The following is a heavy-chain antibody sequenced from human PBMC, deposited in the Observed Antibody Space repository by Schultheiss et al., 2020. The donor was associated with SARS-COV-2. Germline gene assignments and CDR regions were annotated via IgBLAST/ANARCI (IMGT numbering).Heavy chain of an antibody. Sequence: GGSLRLSCAASGFTFSSYEMNWVRQAPGKGLEWVSYISSSGGSTYYADSVKGRFTISRDNSKNTLYLQMNSLRAEDTGLYYCARWVTQGHYWGQGTLVTVSS. D-gene: IGHD2-21*02. J-gene: IGHJ4*02. CDR2: ISSSGGST. CDR3: ARWVTQGHY. CDR1: GFTFSSYE. V-gene: IGHV3-48*03.